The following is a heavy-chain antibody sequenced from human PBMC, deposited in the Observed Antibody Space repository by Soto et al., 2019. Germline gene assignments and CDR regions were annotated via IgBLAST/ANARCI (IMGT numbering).Heavy chain of an antibody. J-gene: IGHJ4*02. CDR2: IIPIFGTA. CDR3: ARDRSGYSSSSGWVY. Sequence: SVKVSCKASGGTFSSYAISWVRQAPGQGLEWMGGIIPIFGTANYAQKSQGRVTITADKSTSTAYMELSSLRSEDTAVYYCARDRSGYSSSSGWVYWGQGTLVTVSS. V-gene: IGHV1-69*06. D-gene: IGHD6-6*01. CDR1: GGTFSSYA.